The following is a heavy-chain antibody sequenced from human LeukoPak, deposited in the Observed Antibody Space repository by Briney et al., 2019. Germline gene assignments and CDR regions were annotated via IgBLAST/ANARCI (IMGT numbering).Heavy chain of an antibody. J-gene: IGHJ5*02. CDR2: VYYSGST. D-gene: IGHD2-15*01. CDR1: GFTFSSYW. V-gene: IGHV4-4*02. CDR3: ARVSCGGGSCYDSRGWFDP. Sequence: GSLRLSCAASGFTFSSYWMSWVRQPPGKGLEWIGNVYYSGSTYYNPSLKSRVTISVDTSKNQFSLKLSSVTAADTAVYYCARVSCGGGSCYDSRGWFDPWGQGTLVTVSS.